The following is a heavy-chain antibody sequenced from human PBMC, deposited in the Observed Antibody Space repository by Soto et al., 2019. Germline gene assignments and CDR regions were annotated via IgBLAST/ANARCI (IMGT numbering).Heavy chain of an antibody. D-gene: IGHD3-3*01. CDR2: INPNSGGT. CDR3: ARALIPPDYDFWSGYYPWDY. Sequence: QVQLVQSGAEVKKPGASVKVSCKASGYTFTGYYMHWVRQAPGQGLEWMGWINPNSGGTNYAQKFQGWVTMTRDTSSSTAYMELSRLRSDDTAVYYCARALIPPDYDFWSGYYPWDYWGQGTLVTVSS. J-gene: IGHJ4*02. CDR1: GYTFTGYY. V-gene: IGHV1-2*04.